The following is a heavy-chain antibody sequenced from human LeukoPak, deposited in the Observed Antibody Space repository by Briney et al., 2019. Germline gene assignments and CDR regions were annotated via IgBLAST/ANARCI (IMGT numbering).Heavy chain of an antibody. V-gene: IGHV3-30*04. J-gene: IGHJ4*02. Sequence: GGSLRLSCAASGFSFSSYVMHWVRQAPGKGLEWVAVISDDGPNKKYADSVKGRFTISRDNSMNTAYLQMNTLRTEDTAVYYCARAGVYWAAADTKFVDWGQGTLVTVSS. CDR1: GFSFSSYV. CDR2: ISDDGPNK. CDR3: ARAGVYWAAADTKFVD. D-gene: IGHD6-13*01.